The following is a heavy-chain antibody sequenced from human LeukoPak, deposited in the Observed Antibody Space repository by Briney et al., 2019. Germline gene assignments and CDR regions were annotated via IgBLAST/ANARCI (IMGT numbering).Heavy chain of an antibody. Sequence: PGGSLRLSCAASGFTSSNYGMNWVRQAPGKGLEWVSGISGSGGSTNYADSVKGRFTISRDNSKNTLYLQINSLRAEDTAVYYCAKEEWFGELLTSDYWGQGTLVTVSS. J-gene: IGHJ4*02. CDR1: GFTSSNYG. CDR3: AKEEWFGELLTSDY. CDR2: ISGSGGST. V-gene: IGHV3-23*01. D-gene: IGHD3-10*01.